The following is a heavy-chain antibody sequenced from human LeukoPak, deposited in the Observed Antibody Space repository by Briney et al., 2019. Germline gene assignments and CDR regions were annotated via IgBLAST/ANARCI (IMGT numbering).Heavy chain of an antibody. CDR1: GFTFSSYS. CDR3: ARGGVVPAEYFQH. J-gene: IGHJ1*01. V-gene: IGHV3-21*05. D-gene: IGHD2-21*01. Sequence: PGGSLRLSCAASGFTFSSYSMNWVRQAPGKGLEWVSYISSSSSYTNYADSVKGRFTISRDNAKNSLYLQMNSLRAEDTAVYYCARGGVVPAEYFQHWGQGTLVTVSS. CDR2: ISSSSSYT.